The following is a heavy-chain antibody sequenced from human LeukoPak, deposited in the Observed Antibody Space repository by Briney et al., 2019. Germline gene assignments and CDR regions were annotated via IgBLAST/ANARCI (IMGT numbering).Heavy chain of an antibody. CDR3: ASTLEWLQYYFDY. CDR2: IYYSGST. Sequence: SETLSLTCTVSGGSISSSSYYWGWIRQPPGKGLEWIGSIYYSGSTYYNPSLKSRVTISVDTSKNQFSLKLSSVTAADTAVYYCASTLEWLQYYFDYWGQGTLVTVSS. CDR1: GGSISSSSYY. J-gene: IGHJ4*02. V-gene: IGHV4-39*01. D-gene: IGHD3-3*01.